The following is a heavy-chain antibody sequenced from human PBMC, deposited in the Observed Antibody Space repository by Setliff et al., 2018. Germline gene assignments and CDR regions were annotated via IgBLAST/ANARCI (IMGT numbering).Heavy chain of an antibody. V-gene: IGHV3-43*01. CDR1: GFTFDDYT. D-gene: IGHD3-3*01. Sequence: PGGSLSLSCAASGFTFDDYTMHWVRQAPGKGLEWVSLINWNGGSTYYADSVKGRFTISRDNSKNSLYLQMNSLRTEDTALYYCAKDTRIFGVVPFDAFDLWGQGTMVTVSS. CDR2: INWNGGST. J-gene: IGHJ3*01. CDR3: AKDTRIFGVVPFDAFDL.